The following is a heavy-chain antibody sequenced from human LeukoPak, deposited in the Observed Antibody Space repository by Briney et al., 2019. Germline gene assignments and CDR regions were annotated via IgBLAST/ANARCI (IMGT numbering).Heavy chain of an antibody. CDR3: ARCGAAVTTHFSH. V-gene: IGHV1-18*01. J-gene: IGHJ4*02. Sequence: ASVKVSCKASGYSFSIYGITWARQAPGQGLEYLGWISASDGTTNYAQKVQDRVTMTTDTSTSTAYLESRSLRSEDTGVYYCARCGAAVTTHFSHWGQGTLVTVSS. CDR2: ISASDGTT. D-gene: IGHD4-17*01. CDR1: GYSFSIYG.